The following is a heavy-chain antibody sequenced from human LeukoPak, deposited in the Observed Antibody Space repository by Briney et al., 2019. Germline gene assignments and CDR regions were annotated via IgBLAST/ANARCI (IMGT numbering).Heavy chain of an antibody. Sequence: GGSLRLSCAASGFTFSGSAMHWVRQASGKGLEWVGHIRSKANSYATAYAASVKGRFTISRDDSKNTAYLQMNSLKTEDTAVYYCTSRPVGYGGKSAFDIWGQGTMVTVSS. J-gene: IGHJ3*02. V-gene: IGHV3-73*01. CDR1: GFTFSGSA. CDR3: TSRPVGYGGKSAFDI. D-gene: IGHD1-26*01. CDR2: IRSKANSYAT.